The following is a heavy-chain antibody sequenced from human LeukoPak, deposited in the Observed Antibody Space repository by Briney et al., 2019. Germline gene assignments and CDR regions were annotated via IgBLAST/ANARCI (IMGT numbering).Heavy chain of an antibody. D-gene: IGHD2-2*01. CDR2: ISSSSSTI. CDR3: ARDWGGLVVPAYYFDY. V-gene: IGHV3-48*01. CDR1: GFTFSTHD. Sequence: HPGGSLRLSCAASGFTFSTHDVDWVRQAPGKGLEWVSYISSSSSTIYYADSVKGRFTISRDNAKNSLYLQMNSLRAEDTAVYNCARDWGGLVVPAYYFDYWGQGTLVTVSS. J-gene: IGHJ4*02.